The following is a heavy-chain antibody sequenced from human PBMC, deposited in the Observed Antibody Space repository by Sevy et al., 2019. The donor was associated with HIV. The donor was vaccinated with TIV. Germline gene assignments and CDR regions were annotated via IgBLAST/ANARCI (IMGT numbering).Heavy chain of an antibody. V-gene: IGHV4-59*01. J-gene: IGHJ6*02. D-gene: IGHD3-9*01. Sequence: SETLSLTCTVSGGSISSYYWSWIRQPPGKRLEWIGYIYYSGSTNYNPSLKSRVTISVNTSKNQFSLKLRSVTAADTAVYYCARESYDILPGSRGMDVWGQGTTVTVSS. CDR3: ARESYDILPGSRGMDV. CDR1: GGSISSYY. CDR2: IYYSGST.